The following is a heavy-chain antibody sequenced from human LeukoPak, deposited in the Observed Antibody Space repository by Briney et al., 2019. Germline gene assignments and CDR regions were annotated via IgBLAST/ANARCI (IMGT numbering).Heavy chain of an antibody. CDR3: LKGGWATIGPPKD. D-gene: IGHD5-24*01. V-gene: IGHV3-64D*08. CDR2: INDDGSLT. J-gene: IGHJ4*02. CDR1: GFTFRSHA. Sequence: GGSLRLSCSAAGFTFRSHAMHWVRQAPGRGLEYVSTINDDGSLTYYADSVKGRFTISRDNSKNTVYLQMNNLRPDDSAVYHCLKGGWATIGPPKDWGQGTQVSVSS.